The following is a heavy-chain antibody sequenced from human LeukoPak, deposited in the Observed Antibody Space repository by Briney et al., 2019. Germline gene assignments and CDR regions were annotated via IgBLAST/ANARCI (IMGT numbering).Heavy chain of an antibody. Sequence: GGSLRLSCAASGFTFSNAWMSWVRQAPGKGLEWVGRIRSKTDGGTTDSAAPVKGRLTISRDDSKNTLYLQMTSLKTEDTAVYYYTTDSYDYVWGSYRYTDYWGQRTLVTVCS. J-gene: IGHJ4*02. CDR1: GFTFSNAW. CDR3: TTDSYDYVWGSYRYTDY. CDR2: IRSKTDGGTT. V-gene: IGHV3-15*01. D-gene: IGHD3-16*02.